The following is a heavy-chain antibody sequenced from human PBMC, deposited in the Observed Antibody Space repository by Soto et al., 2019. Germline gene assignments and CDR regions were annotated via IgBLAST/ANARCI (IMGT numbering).Heavy chain of an antibody. J-gene: IGHJ4*02. CDR2: IKSKTDGGTT. CDR3: AKGPGLKQWLLQYYTY. D-gene: IGHD6-19*01. V-gene: IGHV3-15*01. Sequence: EVQLVDSGGGLVKPGGSLRLSCAASGFTFSNAWMSWVRQAPGKGLEWVGRIKSKTDGGTTDYAAPVKGRFTISRDNSKNTLSLQMNSLRAEDTALYYCAKGPGLKQWLLQYYTYWGQGTLVTVSS. CDR1: GFTFSNAW.